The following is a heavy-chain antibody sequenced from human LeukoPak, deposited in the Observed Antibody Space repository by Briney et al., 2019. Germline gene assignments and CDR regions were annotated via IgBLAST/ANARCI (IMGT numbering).Heavy chain of an antibody. CDR2: ISAGGGST. D-gene: IGHD6-19*01. CDR1: GFTFSSYA. J-gene: IGHJ4*02. Sequence: GGSLRLSCAASGFTFSSYAMTWVRQAPGKGLEWVSAISAGGGSTYYADSVKGRFTISRDNSENTLYLQLNSLRAEDTAVYYCAKAGGWTNYFDYWGQGTLVTVSS. CDR3: AKAGGWTNYFDY. V-gene: IGHV3-23*01.